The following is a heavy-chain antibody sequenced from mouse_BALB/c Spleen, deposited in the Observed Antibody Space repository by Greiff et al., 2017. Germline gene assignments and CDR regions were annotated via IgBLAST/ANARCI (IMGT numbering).Heavy chain of an antibody. J-gene: IGHJ4*01. Sequence: EVMLVESGGGLVKPGGSLKLSCAASGFTFSSYAMSWVRQTPEKRLEWVASISSGGSTYYPDSVKGRFTISRDNARNILYLQMSSLRSEDTAMYYCARGPLYGSCAMDYWGQGTSVTVSS. CDR1: GFTFSSYA. V-gene: IGHV5-6-5*01. CDR3: ARGPLYGSCAMDY. CDR2: ISSGGST. D-gene: IGHD2-2*01.